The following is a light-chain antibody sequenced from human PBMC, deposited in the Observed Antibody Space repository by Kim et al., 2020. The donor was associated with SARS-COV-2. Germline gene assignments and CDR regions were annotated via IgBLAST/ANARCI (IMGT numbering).Light chain of an antibody. CDR2: LNSDGSH. Sequence: PVKLTCTLSSGHSKYAIAWHQQQPQKGPRYLMKLNSDGSHNKGDGIPDRFSGSSSGAERYLIISSLQSEDEADYYCQTWGTGIWVFGGGTQLTVL. CDR1: SGHSKYA. J-gene: IGLJ3*02. CDR3: QTWGTGIWV. V-gene: IGLV4-69*01.